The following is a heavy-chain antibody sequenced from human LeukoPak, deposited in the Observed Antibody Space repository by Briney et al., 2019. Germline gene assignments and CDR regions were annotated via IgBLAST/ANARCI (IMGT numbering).Heavy chain of an antibody. CDR3: ARGTSSWYFFGYYFDY. J-gene: IGHJ4*02. D-gene: IGHD6-13*01. V-gene: IGHV4-39*07. CDR2: IFHGGNT. Sequence: SETLSLTCTVSGDSITSSAFYWGWLRQAPGKGLEWIGNIFHGGNTHYNPSLKSRVSISVDRSKNQVSLKLSSVTAADTAVYYCARGTSSWYFFGYYFDYWGQGTLVTVSS. CDR1: GDSITSSAFY.